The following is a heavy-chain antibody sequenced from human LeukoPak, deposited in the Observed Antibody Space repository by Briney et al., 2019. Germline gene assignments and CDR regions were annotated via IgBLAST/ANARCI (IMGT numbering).Heavy chain of an antibody. CDR2: IYTSGST. CDR3: ARERTDTSMDY. V-gene: IGHV4-61*02. J-gene: IGHJ4*02. CDR1: GGSISSGSYY. Sequence: SQTLSLTCTVSGGSISSGSYYWSWIRQPAGKGLEWIGRIYTSGSTNYNPSLKSRVTISIDTSKNQFSLKLSSVTAADTAVYFCARERTDTSMDYWGQGTLVTVSS. D-gene: IGHD5-18*01.